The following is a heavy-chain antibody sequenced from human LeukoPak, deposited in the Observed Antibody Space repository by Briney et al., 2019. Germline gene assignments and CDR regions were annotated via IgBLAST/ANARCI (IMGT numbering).Heavy chain of an antibody. CDR2: ISGSGGRT. Sequence: GGSLRLSCAASGFTFSSYAMSWVRQAPGKGLEWVSAISGSGGRTYFADSVKGRFTISRDNSKNTLYLQMNSLRAEDTAVYYCAKAVTMEYFQHWGQGTLVTVSS. J-gene: IGHJ1*01. CDR3: AKAVTMEYFQH. V-gene: IGHV3-23*01. D-gene: IGHD4/OR15-4a*01. CDR1: GFTFSSYA.